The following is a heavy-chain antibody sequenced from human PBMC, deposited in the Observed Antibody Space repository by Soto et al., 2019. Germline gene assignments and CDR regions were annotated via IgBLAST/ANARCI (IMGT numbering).Heavy chain of an antibody. J-gene: IGHJ4*02. D-gene: IGHD1-26*01. CDR1: GFTFSSYA. Sequence: EVQLLESGGGLVQPGGSLRLSCAASGFTFSSYAMSWVRQAPGKGLEWVSAISGSGGSTYYADSVKGRFTISRDNSKNTLYLQMNRLRAEDTAVYYCAKDLEGGSYQLRRYYFDYWGQGTLVTVSS. V-gene: IGHV3-23*01. CDR3: AKDLEGGSYQLRRYYFDY. CDR2: ISGSGGST.